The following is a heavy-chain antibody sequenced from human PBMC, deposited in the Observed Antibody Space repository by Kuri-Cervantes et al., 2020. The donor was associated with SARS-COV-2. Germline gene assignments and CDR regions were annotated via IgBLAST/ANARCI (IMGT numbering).Heavy chain of an antibody. CDR1: GFNFSNTD. V-gene: IGHV3-33*08. CDR2: IWYDGSNK. CDR3: ARDGGATAGTYYYYGMDV. J-gene: IGHJ6*02. D-gene: IGHD6-13*01. Sequence: GGSLRLSCAASGFNFSNTDMHWVRQAPGKGLEWVAVIWYDGSNKYYADSVKGRFTISRDNSKNTLYLQMNSLRAEDTAVYYCARDGGATAGTYYYYGMDVWGQGTTVTVSS.